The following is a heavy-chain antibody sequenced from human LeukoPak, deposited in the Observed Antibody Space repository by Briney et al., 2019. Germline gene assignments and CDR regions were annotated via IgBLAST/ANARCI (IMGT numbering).Heavy chain of an antibody. CDR1: GFTFSSYS. V-gene: IGHV3-21*01. Sequence: PGGSLRLSCAASGFTFSSYSMNWVRQAPGKGLEWVSSISSSSSYIYYADSVKGRFTISRDNAKNSLYLQMNSLRAEDTAVYYCARGSYGDYEIDYWGQGTLVTVSP. CDR2: ISSSSSYI. D-gene: IGHD4-17*01. J-gene: IGHJ4*02. CDR3: ARGSYGDYEIDY.